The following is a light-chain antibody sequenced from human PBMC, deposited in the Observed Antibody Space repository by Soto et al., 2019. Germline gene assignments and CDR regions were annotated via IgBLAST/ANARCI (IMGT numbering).Light chain of an antibody. Sequence: QSALTQPPSVSGSPGQSVTISCTGTSTDFVSYNRVSWYQQPPGTAPKRIIYEASNRPSGVPGRFSGSKSGNTASLTISGLQAADEADYYCSLYTSENTYVFGTGTKLTVL. CDR1: STDFVSYNR. J-gene: IGLJ1*01. V-gene: IGLV2-18*01. CDR3: SLYTSENTYV. CDR2: EAS.